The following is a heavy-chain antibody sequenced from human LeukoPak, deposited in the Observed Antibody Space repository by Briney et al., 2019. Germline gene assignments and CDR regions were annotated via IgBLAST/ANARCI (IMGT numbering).Heavy chain of an antibody. J-gene: IGHJ4*02. CDR1: GFTFSSYA. CDR2: ISGSGGST. Sequence: GGSLRLSCAASGFTFSSYAMSWVRQAPGKGLEWVSAISGSGGSTYYADSVKGRFTISRDNSKNTLYLQMNSLRAEDTAVYYCAIDGGGPSYSNGWAGYFDYWGQGTLVTVSS. V-gene: IGHV3-23*01. CDR3: AIDGGGPSYSNGWAGYFDY. D-gene: IGHD6-19*01.